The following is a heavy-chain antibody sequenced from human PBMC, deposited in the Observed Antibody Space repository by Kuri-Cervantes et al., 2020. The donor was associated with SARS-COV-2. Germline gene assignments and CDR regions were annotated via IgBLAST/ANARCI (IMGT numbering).Heavy chain of an antibody. CDR2: SSGSGGST. V-gene: IGHV3-23*01. D-gene: IGHD6-6*01. J-gene: IGHJ6*02. Sequence: GESLKISCAASGFTFSSYAMSWVRQAPGKGLEWVSASSGSGGSTYYADSVKGRFTISGDNSKNTLYLQTNSLRAEDTAVYYCARAPSSSSPPVWGQGTTVTVSS. CDR3: ARAPSSSSPPV. CDR1: GFTFSSYA.